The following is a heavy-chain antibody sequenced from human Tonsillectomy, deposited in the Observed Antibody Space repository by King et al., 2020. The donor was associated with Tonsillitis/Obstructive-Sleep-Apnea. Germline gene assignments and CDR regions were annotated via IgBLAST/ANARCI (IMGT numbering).Heavy chain of an antibody. D-gene: IGHD6-19*01. Sequence: VQLVESGGGVVQPGGSLRLSCAASGFTFDDYAMHWVRQAPGKGLEWVSLISGDGSTYYTDSVKGRFTISRDNSNNSLYLQMKSLRTEDTALYYCAKDIGIAVANAEYLQHWGQGTLVTVSS. CDR2: ISGDGST. J-gene: IGHJ1*01. CDR3: AKDIGIAVANAEYLQH. CDR1: GFTFDDYA. V-gene: IGHV3-43*02.